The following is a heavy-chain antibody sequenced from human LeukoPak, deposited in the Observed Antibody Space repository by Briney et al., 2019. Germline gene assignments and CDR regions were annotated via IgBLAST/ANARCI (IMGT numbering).Heavy chain of an antibody. Sequence: PGGCLRLSCAASGFTFSTFAMSWVRQAPGKGLEWVSAITGSGGGTYYADSVKGRLTISRDNSKNTLYLQMSSLRAEDTAVYYCAKAFSAYENWPPNWFDPWGQGTLVTVSS. CDR3: AKAFSAYENWPPNWFDP. CDR2: ITGSGGGT. D-gene: IGHD5-12*01. CDR1: GFTFSTFA. V-gene: IGHV3-23*01. J-gene: IGHJ5*02.